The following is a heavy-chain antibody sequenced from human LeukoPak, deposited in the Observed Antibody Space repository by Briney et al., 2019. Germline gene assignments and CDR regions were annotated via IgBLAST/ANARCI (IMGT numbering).Heavy chain of an antibody. Sequence: GGSLRLSCVGSGFTFSRYWLNWVRQAPGKGLEWVANMNQDGSEIYYLDSVKGRFTISRDNAKNSLYLQMNSLRAEDTALYHCARGGVSSSSIPYFDYWGQGTLVTVSS. CDR3: ARGGVSSSSIPYFDY. D-gene: IGHD6-6*01. CDR2: MNQDGSEI. V-gene: IGHV3-7*03. J-gene: IGHJ4*02. CDR1: GFTFSRYW.